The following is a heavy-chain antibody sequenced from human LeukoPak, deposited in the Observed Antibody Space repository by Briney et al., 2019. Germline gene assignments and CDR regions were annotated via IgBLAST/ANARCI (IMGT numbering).Heavy chain of an antibody. Sequence: GASVKVSCKASGYTFTSYAIHWVRQAPGQGLEWMGRINPNNGGTNYAQRFQGRVTMTRDTSISTVYMELSRLTSDDTAVYYCARIEYPTDYWGQGTLVTVSS. V-gene: IGHV1-2*06. D-gene: IGHD2/OR15-2a*01. CDR2: INPNNGGT. J-gene: IGHJ4*02. CDR1: GYTFTSYA. CDR3: ARIEYPTDY.